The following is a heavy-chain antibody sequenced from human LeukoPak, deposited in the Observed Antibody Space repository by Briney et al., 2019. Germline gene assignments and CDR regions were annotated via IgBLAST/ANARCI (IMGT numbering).Heavy chain of an antibody. CDR3: ARENTYYYGSGGYYWYFDL. CDR2: IYYTGST. Sequence: PSETLSLTCSVSGDYIGSYYWSWIRQPPGKGLEWIGYIYYTGSTNYNPSLKSRVSISLDKAKNQVSLKLSSVTAADTAVYYCARENTYYYGSGGYYWYFDLWGRGTLVTVSS. CDR1: GDYIGSYY. J-gene: IGHJ2*01. D-gene: IGHD3-22*01. V-gene: IGHV4-59*12.